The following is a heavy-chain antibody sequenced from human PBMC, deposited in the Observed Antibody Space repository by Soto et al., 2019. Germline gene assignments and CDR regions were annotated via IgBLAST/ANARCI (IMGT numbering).Heavy chain of an antibody. Sequence: SVKVSCKASGGTFSSYAISWVRQAPGQGLEWMGGIIPIFGTANYAQKFQGRVTITADESTSTAYMELSSLRSEDTAVYYCARVGVPYSSSWYIYYYGMDVWGQGTTVTVSS. J-gene: IGHJ6*02. D-gene: IGHD6-13*01. CDR3: ARVGVPYSSSWYIYYYGMDV. CDR1: GGTFSSYA. V-gene: IGHV1-69*13. CDR2: IIPIFGTA.